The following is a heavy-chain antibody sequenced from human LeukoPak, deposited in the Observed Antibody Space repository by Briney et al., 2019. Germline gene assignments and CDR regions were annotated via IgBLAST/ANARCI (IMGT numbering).Heavy chain of an antibody. V-gene: IGHV3-23*01. CDR2: ISGSGGST. J-gene: IGHJ3*02. CDR1: GFTFSSYA. CDR3: AKEGVQLERLGAFDI. D-gene: IGHD1-1*01. Sequence: EAGGSLRLSCAASGFTFSSYAMSWVRQAPGEGLEWVSAISGSGGSTYYADSVKGRFTISRDNSKNTLYLQMNSLRAEDTAVYYCAKEGVQLERLGAFDIWGQGTMVTVSS.